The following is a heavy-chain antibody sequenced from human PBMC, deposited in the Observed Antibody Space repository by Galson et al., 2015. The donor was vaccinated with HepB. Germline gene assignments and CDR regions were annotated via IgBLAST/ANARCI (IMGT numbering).Heavy chain of an antibody. J-gene: IGHJ3*02. V-gene: IGHV3-21*01. CDR3: ASPIAVPDAFDI. D-gene: IGHD6-19*01. CDR1: GFTFSSYS. Sequence: SLRLSCAASGFTFSSYSMNWVRQAPGKGLEWVSSISSSSSYIYYADSVKGRFTISRDNAKNSLYLQMNSLRAEDTAVYYCASPIAVPDAFDIWGQGTMVTVSS. CDR2: ISSSSSYI.